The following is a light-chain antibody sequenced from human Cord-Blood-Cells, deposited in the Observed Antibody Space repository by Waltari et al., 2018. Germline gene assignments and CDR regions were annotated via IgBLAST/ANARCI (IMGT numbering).Light chain of an antibody. V-gene: IGLV3-21*04. CDR1: NIGRKS. Sequence: SYVLTQPPSVSVAPGKTARIPCGGNNIGRKSVHWYQQKPGQAPVLVIYYDSDRPSGIPERFSGSNSGNTATLTISRVEAGDEADYYCQVWDSSSDHRVFGGGTKLTVL. J-gene: IGLJ3*02. CDR3: QVWDSSSDHRV. CDR2: YDS.